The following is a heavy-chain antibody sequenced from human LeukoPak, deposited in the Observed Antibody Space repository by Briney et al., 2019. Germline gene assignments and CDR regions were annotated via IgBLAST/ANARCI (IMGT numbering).Heavy chain of an antibody. J-gene: IGHJ4*02. D-gene: IGHD1-26*01. CDR2: IYTSGST. V-gene: IGHV4-4*09. Sequence: SETLSLTCTVSGGSISSYYWSWIRQPPGKGLEWIGYIYTSGSTNYNPSLKSRVTMSVDTSKNQFSLKLSSVTAADTAVYYCARDSGGSYGYWGQGTLVTVSS. CDR3: ARDSGGSYGY. CDR1: GGSISSYY.